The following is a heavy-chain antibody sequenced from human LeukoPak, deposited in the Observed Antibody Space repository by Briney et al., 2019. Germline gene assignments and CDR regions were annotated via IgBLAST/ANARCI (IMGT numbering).Heavy chain of an antibody. V-gene: IGHV3-33*07. J-gene: IGHJ4*02. D-gene: IGHD1-26*01. CDR3: ARMTGSSADY. Sequence: GGSLRLSCAASGFTFSSNGMYWVRQAPGKGLEWVSLIWYDGSKKYYVDSVKGRFTISRDNSKNTLYLQMDSLRAEDTAVYYCARMTGSSADYWGQGTLVIVSS. CDR1: GFTFSSNG. CDR2: IWYDGSKK.